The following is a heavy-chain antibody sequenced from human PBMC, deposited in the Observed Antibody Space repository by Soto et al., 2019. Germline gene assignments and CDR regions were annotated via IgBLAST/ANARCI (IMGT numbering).Heavy chain of an antibody. V-gene: IGHV1-2*04. CDR1: GYTFTVYY. CDR3: ARDLRSSSWYRSYYYYGMDV. CDR2: INPNSGGT. D-gene: IGHD6-13*01. Sequence: SVKVSCKASGYTFTVYYMHCVLRSALRWLDGMGCINPNSGGTNYAQKFQGWVTMTRDTSISTAYMELSRLRSDDTAVYYCARDLRSSSWYRSYYYYGMDVWGQGTTVTVSS. J-gene: IGHJ6*02.